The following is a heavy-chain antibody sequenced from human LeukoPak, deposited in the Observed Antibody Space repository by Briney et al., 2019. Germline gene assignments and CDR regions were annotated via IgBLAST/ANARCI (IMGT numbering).Heavy chain of an antibody. D-gene: IGHD3-9*01. V-gene: IGHV1-18*01. J-gene: IGHJ6*02. Sequence: ASVKVSCKASGYTFTRYGISWVRQAPGQGLEWMGWISAYNGNTNYAQKLQGRVTMTTAKSTSKAYMELRSLRSDDTAVYYCARDCPKEHQDYFPYYYGMDVWGQGTTVTVSS. CDR1: GYTFTRYG. CDR3: ARDCPKEHQDYFPYYYGMDV. CDR2: ISAYNGNT.